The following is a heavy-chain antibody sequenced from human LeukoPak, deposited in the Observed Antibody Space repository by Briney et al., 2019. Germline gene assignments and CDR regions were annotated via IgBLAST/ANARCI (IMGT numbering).Heavy chain of an antibody. Sequence: GGSLRLSCAASGFTFSSYWMSWVRQAPGKGLEWVANINEDGSEKYYVDSVKGRFTFSRDNAKNSLYLQMNSLRDEDTAVYYCARESTGWYPDYWGQGTLVTVSS. J-gene: IGHJ4*02. V-gene: IGHV3-7*01. CDR1: GFTFSSYW. D-gene: IGHD6-19*01. CDR3: ARESTGWYPDY. CDR2: INEDGSEK.